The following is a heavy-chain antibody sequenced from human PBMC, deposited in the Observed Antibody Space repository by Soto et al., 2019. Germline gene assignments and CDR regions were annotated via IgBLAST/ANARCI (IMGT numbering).Heavy chain of an antibody. V-gene: IGHV4-39*01. J-gene: IGHJ4*02. Sequence: PSETLSLTCSVSGGSISTFSYYLGWIRQPPGKGLEWIGSVHSAGGTYYNPSLKSRVSISVDTSKNQFSLEVNSVTAPDTSVYYCVKPSGGYQFDSSGTGGSFDYWGQGTLFTVSS. CDR3: VKPSGGYQFDSSGTGGSFDY. CDR1: GGSISTFSYY. D-gene: IGHD3-22*01. CDR2: VHSAGGT.